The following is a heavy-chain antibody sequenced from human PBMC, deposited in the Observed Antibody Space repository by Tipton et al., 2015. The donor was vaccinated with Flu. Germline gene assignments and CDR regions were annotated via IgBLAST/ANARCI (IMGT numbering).Heavy chain of an antibody. J-gene: IGHJ2*01. CDR3: ARGGDLLWWYFDL. D-gene: IGHD3-10*01. CDR2: IYYSGST. CDR1: GGSISSYY. V-gene: IGHV4-59*01. Sequence: TLSLTCTVSGGSISSYYWSWIRQPPGKGLEWIGYIYYSGSTNYNPSLKSRVTISVDTSKNQFSLKLSSVTAADTAVYYCARGGDLLWWYFDLWGRGTLVTVSS.